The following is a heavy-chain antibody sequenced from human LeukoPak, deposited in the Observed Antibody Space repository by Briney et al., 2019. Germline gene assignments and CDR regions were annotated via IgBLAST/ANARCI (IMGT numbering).Heavy chain of an antibody. CDR3: ARGLEAYYYDSSGYSHFDY. D-gene: IGHD3-22*01. CDR2: INPNSGGT. J-gene: IGHJ4*02. V-gene: IGHV1-2*02. Sequence: ASVKVSCKASGYTFTGYYMHWVRQVPGQGLEWMGWINPNSGGTNYAQRFQGRVTMTRDMSTSTVYMELSSLRSEDTAVYYCARGLEAYYYDSSGYSHFDYWGQGTLVTVSS. CDR1: GYTFTGYY.